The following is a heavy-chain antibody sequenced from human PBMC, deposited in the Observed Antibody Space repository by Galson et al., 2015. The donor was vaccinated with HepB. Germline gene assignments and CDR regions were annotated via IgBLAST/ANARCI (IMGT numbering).Heavy chain of an antibody. V-gene: IGHV3-30*04. J-gene: IGHJ4*02. D-gene: IGHD5-12*01. CDR1: GFTFSSYA. Sequence: SLRLSCAASGFTFSSYALHWVRQAPGKGLEWVAVITYDGNNKYYAGSVKGRFTISRDNSKNTLYLQMNSLRAEDTAVYYCARVARGYDCDYWGQGTLVTVSS. CDR3: ARVARGYDCDY. CDR2: ITYDGNNK.